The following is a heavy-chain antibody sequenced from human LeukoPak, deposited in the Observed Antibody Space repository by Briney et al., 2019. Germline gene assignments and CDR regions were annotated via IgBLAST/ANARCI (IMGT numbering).Heavy chain of an antibody. CDR3: ASGLRGVVVPAANYYYMDV. J-gene: IGHJ6*03. CDR2: IRYDGSNK. CDR1: GFTFSSYG. D-gene: IGHD2-2*01. V-gene: IGHV3-30*02. Sequence: GGSLRLSCAASGFTFSSYGMHWVRQAPGKGLEWVAFIRYDGSNKYYADSVKGRFTISRDNSKNTLYLQMNSLRAEDTAVYYCASGLRGVVVPAANYYYMDVWGKGTTVTVPS.